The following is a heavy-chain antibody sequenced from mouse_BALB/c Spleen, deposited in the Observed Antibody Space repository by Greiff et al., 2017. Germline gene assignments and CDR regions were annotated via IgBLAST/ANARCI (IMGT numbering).Heavy chain of an antibody. Sequence: VQLVESGAELVRPGTSVKVSCKASGYAFTNYLIEWVKQRPGQGLEWIGVINPGSGGTNYNEKFKGKATLTADKSSSTAYMQLSSLTSDDSAVYFCAREGGLLPDYWGQGTTLTVSS. D-gene: IGHD2-1*01. CDR2: INPGSGGT. CDR3: AREGGLLPDY. V-gene: IGHV1-54*01. J-gene: IGHJ2*01. CDR1: GYAFTNYL.